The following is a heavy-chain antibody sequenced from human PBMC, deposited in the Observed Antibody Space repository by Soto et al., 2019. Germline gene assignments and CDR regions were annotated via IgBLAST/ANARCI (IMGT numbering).Heavy chain of an antibody. CDR2: INHSGST. Sequence: QVQLQQWGAGLLKPSETLSLTCAVYGRSFSGYYWSWIRQSPGKGLEWIGEINHSGSTNYNPSLKSRVTMLIDAPKDQFSLKMSSVTAADTAVYYCARSPYMDVWGKGTTVIVSS. CDR3: ARSPYMDV. V-gene: IGHV4-34*01. CDR1: GRSFSGYY. J-gene: IGHJ6*03.